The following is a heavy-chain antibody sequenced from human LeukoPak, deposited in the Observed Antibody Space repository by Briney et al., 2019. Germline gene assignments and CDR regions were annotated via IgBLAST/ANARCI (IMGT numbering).Heavy chain of an antibody. D-gene: IGHD2-15*01. Sequence: GGSLRLSCAASGFTFSSSAMSWVRQAPGKGLEWVSAISNNGGYTYYADSVQGLFTISRDNSKSALCLQMNSLRAEDTAVYYCAKQLGYCSDGSCYFPYWGQGTLVTVSS. CDR3: AKQLGYCSDGSCYFPY. CDR1: GFTFSSSA. CDR2: ISNNGGYT. V-gene: IGHV3-23*01. J-gene: IGHJ4*02.